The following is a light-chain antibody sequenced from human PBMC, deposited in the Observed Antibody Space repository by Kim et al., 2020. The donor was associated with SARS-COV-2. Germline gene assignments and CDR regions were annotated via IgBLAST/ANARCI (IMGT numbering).Light chain of an antibody. CDR3: QQYSSTPIT. V-gene: IGKV3-20*01. J-gene: IGKJ5*01. Sequence: SPGERATLSCRASQSVSSSYLAWYQQKPGQAPRLLISGASSRATGVPDRFSGSGSGTDFTLTISRLEPEDFAVYFCQQYSSTPITFGQGTRLEIK. CDR2: GAS. CDR1: QSVSSSY.